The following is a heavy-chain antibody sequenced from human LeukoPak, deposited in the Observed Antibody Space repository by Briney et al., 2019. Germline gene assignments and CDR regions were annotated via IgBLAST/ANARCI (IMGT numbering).Heavy chain of an antibody. V-gene: IGHV3-23*01. CDR2: ISGGGGGT. D-gene: IGHD3/OR15-3a*01. CDR3: AKCNLGWSRTGIGQ. Sequence: AGGSLRLSCAASGFTFSSYAMSWVRQAPGKGLEWVSGISGGGGGTYYADSVKGRFTISRDNSKNTLYLQMNSLRVEDTAVYYCAKCNLGWSRTGIGQWGQGTPVTVSS. CDR1: GFTFSSYA. J-gene: IGHJ4*02.